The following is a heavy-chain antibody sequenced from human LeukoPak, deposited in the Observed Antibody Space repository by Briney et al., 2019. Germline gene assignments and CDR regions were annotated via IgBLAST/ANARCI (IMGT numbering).Heavy chain of an antibody. D-gene: IGHD6-13*01. Sequence: SETLSLTCTVSGGSISSSSYYWGWIRQPPGKGLEWIGSIYYSGSTYYNPSLKSRVTISVDTSKNQFSLRLSSVTAADTAVYYCARARLIGYRSSYYYDCWGQGTLVTVSS. CDR1: GGSISSSSYY. CDR2: IYYSGST. CDR3: ARARLIGYRSSYYYDC. V-gene: IGHV4-39*07. J-gene: IGHJ4*02.